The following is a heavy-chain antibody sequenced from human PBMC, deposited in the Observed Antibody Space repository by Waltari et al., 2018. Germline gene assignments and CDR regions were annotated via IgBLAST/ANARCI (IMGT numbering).Heavy chain of an antibody. CDR3: ARQGLYCRSSNCVGLDFSH. CDR1: GGSVTDTSYF. Sequence: QESGPGLLKPSETLSLTCAVSGGSVTDTSYFRGWIRQAPGKGLEWLGNIYYDGNTNYNPSLKSRVSISVDTSQKQFSLKLTSVTATDTAVYYCARQGLYCRSSNCVGLDFSHWGQGTLVAVS. CDR2: IYYDGNT. J-gene: IGHJ4*02. D-gene: IGHD2-2*01. V-gene: IGHV4-39*01.